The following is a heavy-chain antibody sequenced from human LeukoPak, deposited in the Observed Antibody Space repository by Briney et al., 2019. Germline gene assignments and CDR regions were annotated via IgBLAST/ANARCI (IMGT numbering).Heavy chain of an antibody. Sequence: GGSLRLSCAASGFTFSSYSMNWVRQAPGKGLEWVSYISSSSSTIYYADSVKGRFTISRDNAKNSLYLQMNSLRAEDTAVYYCARESESVDIVVVPAALDVWGKGTTVTVSS. CDR3: ARESESVDIVVVPAALDV. CDR2: ISSSSSTI. D-gene: IGHD2-2*01. J-gene: IGHJ6*04. CDR1: GFTFSSYS. V-gene: IGHV3-48*01.